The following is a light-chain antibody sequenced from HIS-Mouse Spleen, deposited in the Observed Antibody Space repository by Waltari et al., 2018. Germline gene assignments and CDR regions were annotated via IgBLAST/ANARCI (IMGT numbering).Light chain of an antibody. CDR1: SSDVGGYNY. V-gene: IGLV2-8*01. Sequence: QSALTQPPSASGSPGQSVTISCTGTSSDVGGYNYVSWYQQHPGKAPNLMIYEVSKRPSGVPDRFSGSTSGNTASLTVSGLQAEDEADYYCSSYAGSNNLVFGGGTKLTVL. J-gene: IGLJ2*01. CDR2: EVS. CDR3: SSYAGSNNLV.